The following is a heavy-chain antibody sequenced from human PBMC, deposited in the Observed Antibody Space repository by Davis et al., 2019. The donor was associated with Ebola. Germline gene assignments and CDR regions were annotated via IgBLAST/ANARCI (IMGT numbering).Heavy chain of an antibody. CDR2: INPSGGST. D-gene: IGHD1-1*01. CDR1: GYTFTSYY. V-gene: IGHV1-46*01. J-gene: IGHJ4*02. CDR3: AREGYKLERRTPPNRYDPG. Sequence: ASVKVSCKASGYTFTSYYMHWVRQAPGQGLEWMGIINPSGGSTSYAQKFQGRVTMTRDTSTSTVYMELSSLRAEDTAVYYCAREGYKLERRTPPNRYDPGWGQGTLVTVSS.